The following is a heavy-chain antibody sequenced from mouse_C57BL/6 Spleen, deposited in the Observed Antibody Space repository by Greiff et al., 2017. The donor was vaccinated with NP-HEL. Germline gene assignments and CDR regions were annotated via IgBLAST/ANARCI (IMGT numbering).Heavy chain of an antibody. CDR3: ARADSSGHYAMDY. Sequence: VQLKQSGPELVKPGASVKIPCKASGYTFTDYNMDWVKQSHGKSLEWIGDINPNNGGTIYNQKFKGKATLTVDKSSSTAYMELRSLTSEDTAVYYCARADSSGHYAMDYWGQGTSVTVSS. CDR1: GYTFTDYN. CDR2: INPNNGGT. V-gene: IGHV1-18*01. D-gene: IGHD3-2*02. J-gene: IGHJ4*01.